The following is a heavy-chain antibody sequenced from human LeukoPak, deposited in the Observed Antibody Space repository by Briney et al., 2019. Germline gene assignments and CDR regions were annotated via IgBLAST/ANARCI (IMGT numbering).Heavy chain of an antibody. V-gene: IGHV4-34*01. CDR3: ARSGWFGEASML. Sequence: SETLSLTCAVYGGSFSGYYWSWIRQPPGKGLEWIGEINHSGSTNYNPSLKSRVTISVDTSKNQFSLKLSSVTAADTAVYYCARSGWFGEASMLWGQGTLVTVSS. CDR2: INHSGST. D-gene: IGHD3-10*01. CDR1: GGSFSGYY. J-gene: IGHJ4*02.